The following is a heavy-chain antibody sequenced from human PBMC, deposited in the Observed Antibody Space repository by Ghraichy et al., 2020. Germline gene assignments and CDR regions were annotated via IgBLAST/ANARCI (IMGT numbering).Heavy chain of an antibody. CDR1: GFTFSSYA. Sequence: GGSLRLSCAASGFTFSSYAMSWVRQAPGKGLEWVSAISGSGGSTYYADSVKGRFTISRDNSKNTLYLQMNSLRAEDTAVYYCAKDQKGSGWRHDAFDIWGQGTMVTVSS. CDR3: AKDQKGSGWRHDAFDI. J-gene: IGHJ3*02. D-gene: IGHD6-19*01. V-gene: IGHV3-23*01. CDR2: ISGSGGST.